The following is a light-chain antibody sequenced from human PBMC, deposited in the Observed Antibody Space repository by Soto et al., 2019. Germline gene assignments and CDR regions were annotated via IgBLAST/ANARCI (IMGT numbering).Light chain of an antibody. V-gene: IGLV4-69*01. J-gene: IGLJ2*01. CDR1: SGHSSYA. Sequence: QPVLTQSPSASASLGASVKLTCTLSSGHSSYAIAWHQQQPEKGPRYLMKLNVDGSHSKGDGIPDRFSGSSSGTERYLIISSLQSEDEADYYCQTWGTGPHVVFGGGTKLTVL. CDR2: LNVDGSH. CDR3: QTWGTGPHVV.